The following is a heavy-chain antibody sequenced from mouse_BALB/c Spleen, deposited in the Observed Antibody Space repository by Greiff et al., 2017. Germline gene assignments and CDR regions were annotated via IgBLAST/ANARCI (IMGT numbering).Heavy chain of an antibody. V-gene: IGHV1-87*01. D-gene: IGHD4-1*02. CDR2: IYPGDGDT. CDR3: AREGATGDFDY. CDR1: GYTFTSYW. J-gene: IGHJ2*01. Sequence: QVQLQQSGAELARPGASVKLSCKASGYTFTSYWMQWVKQRPGQGLEWIGAIYPGDGDTRYTQKFKGKATLTADKSSSTAYMQLSSLASEDSAVYYCAREGATGDFDYWGQGTTLTVSS.